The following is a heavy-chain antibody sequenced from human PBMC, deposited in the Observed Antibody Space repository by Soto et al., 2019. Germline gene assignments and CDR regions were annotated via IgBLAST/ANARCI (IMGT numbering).Heavy chain of an antibody. CDR3: ARVYCTNGVCYRGIRWYISS. J-gene: IGHJ5*02. D-gene: IGHD2-8*01. CDR2: IIPIFGTA. CDR1: VGTFSSYA. Sequence: SVKVSCKASVGTFSSYAISWVRQAPGQGLEWMGGIIPIFGTANYAQKFQGRVTITADESTSTAYMELSSLRSEDTAVYYCARVYCTNGVCYRGIRWYISSWGQGTLVT. V-gene: IGHV1-69*13.